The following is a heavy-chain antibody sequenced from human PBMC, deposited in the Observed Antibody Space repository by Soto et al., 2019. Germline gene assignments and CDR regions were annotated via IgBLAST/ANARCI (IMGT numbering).Heavy chain of an antibody. CDR2: INHSGST. CDR1: GGSFSGYY. D-gene: IGHD5-12*01. J-gene: IGHJ3*02. V-gene: IGHV4-34*01. CDR3: ARPLIVATPVRNAFDI. Sequence: SETLSLTCAVYGGSFSGYYWSWIRQPPGKGLEWIGEINHSGSTNYNPSLKSRVTISVDTSKNQFSLKLSSVTTADTAVYYCARPLIVATPVRNAFDIWGQGTMVTVSS.